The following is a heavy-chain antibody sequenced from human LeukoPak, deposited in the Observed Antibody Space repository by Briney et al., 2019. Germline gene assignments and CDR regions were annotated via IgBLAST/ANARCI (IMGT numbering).Heavy chain of an antibody. D-gene: IGHD6-6*01. V-gene: IGHV3-21*01. CDR1: GFTFSSYS. Sequence: GGSLRLSCAASGFTFSSYSMNWVRQAPGKGLEWVSSISSSSSYIYYADSVKGRFTISRDNAKNSLYLQMNSLRAEDTAVYYCVESYSSSSTCYFDYWGQGTLVTVCS. J-gene: IGHJ4*02. CDR2: ISSSSSYI. CDR3: VESYSSSSTCYFDY.